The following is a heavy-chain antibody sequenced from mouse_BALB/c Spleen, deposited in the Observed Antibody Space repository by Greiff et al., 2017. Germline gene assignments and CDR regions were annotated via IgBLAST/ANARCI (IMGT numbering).Heavy chain of an antibody. Sequence: EVQLVESGGGLVQPGGSLKLSCAASGFTFSSYGMSWVRQTPDKRLELVATINSNGGSTYYPDSVKGRFTISRDNAKNTLYLQMSSLKSEDTAMYYCARRFYAMDYWGQGTSVTVSS. V-gene: IGHV5-6-3*01. CDR1: GFTFSSYG. CDR3: ARRFYAMDY. CDR2: INSNGGST. J-gene: IGHJ4*01.